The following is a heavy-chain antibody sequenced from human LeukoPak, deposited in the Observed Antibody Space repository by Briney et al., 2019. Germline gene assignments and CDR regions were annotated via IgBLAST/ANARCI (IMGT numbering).Heavy chain of an antibody. D-gene: IGHD5-18*01. CDR1: GFTFSSYA. CDR2: ISGSGGST. V-gene: IGHV3-23*01. Sequence: GGSLRLSRAASGFTFSSYAMSWVRQAPGKGLEWVSAISGSGGSTYYADSVKGRFTISRDNSKNTLYLQMNSLRAEDTAVYYCAKARNKYSYGSGGGYWGQGTLVTVSS. CDR3: AKARNKYSYGSGGGY. J-gene: IGHJ4*02.